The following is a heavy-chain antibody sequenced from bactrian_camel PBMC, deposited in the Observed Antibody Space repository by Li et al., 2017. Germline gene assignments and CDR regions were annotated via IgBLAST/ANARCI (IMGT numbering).Heavy chain of an antibody. CDR1: GFSFDDSD. D-gene: IGHD1*01. Sequence: HVQLVESGGGSVQAGETLRLSCTASGFSFDDSDVGWYRQAPGTECELISTLSDGGNTWYADPVKGRFTISHDNTENTMYLQLNSLKTEDMAMYYCATRITASNYWGRGPRSPSP. J-gene: IGHJ4*01. CDR3: ATRITASNY. CDR2: LSDGGNT. V-gene: IGHV3S55*01.